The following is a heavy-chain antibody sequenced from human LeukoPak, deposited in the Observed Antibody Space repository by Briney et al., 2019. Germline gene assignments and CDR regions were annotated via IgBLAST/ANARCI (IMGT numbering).Heavy chain of an antibody. CDR2: INQDGSEK. V-gene: IGHV3-7*01. CDR1: GFAFNTYW. Sequence: PGGSLRLSCAASGFAFNTYWMNWVRQAPGKGLEWVANINQDGSEKYYVDSVKGRFTISRDNAKNSLYLQMNSLRAEDTAVYYCARDLASRIAARPGREYYFDYWGQGTLVTVSS. D-gene: IGHD6-6*01. CDR3: ARDLASRIAARPGREYYFDY. J-gene: IGHJ4*02.